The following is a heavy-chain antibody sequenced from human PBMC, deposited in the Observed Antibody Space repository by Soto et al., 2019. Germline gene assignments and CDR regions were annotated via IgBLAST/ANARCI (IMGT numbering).Heavy chain of an antibody. CDR2: ISSSSSYI. CDR1: GFTFSSYS. J-gene: IGHJ4*02. CDR3: ACGYDILTGYCDY. D-gene: IGHD3-9*01. Sequence: PGGSLSLYCAASGFTFSSYSMNWVRQAPGKGLEWVSSISSSSSYIYYADSVKGRFTISRDNAKNSLYLQMNSLRAEDTAVYYCACGYDILTGYCDYWGQGTLVTVSS. V-gene: IGHV3-21*01.